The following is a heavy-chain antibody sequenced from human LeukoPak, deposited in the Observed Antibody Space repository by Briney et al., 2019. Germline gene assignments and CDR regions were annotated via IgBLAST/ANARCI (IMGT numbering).Heavy chain of an antibody. D-gene: IGHD6-19*01. CDR2: VYSSGST. CDR1: GGSISSYY. Sequence: PSETLSLTCTVSGGSISSYYWSWIRQPAGKGLEWIGRVYSSGSTNYNPSLKSRVTLSVDTSKNQFSLKLASVTAADTAGYYCARKGISAVAGAFDIWGQGTMVTVSS. CDR3: ARKGISAVAGAFDI. J-gene: IGHJ3*02. V-gene: IGHV4-4*07.